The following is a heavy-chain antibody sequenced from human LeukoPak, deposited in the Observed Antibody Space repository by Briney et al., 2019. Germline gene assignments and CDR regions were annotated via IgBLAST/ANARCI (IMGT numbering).Heavy chain of an antibody. V-gene: IGHV4-38-2*02. CDR3: ARGRYSSSWYKLHYYYYYMDV. J-gene: IGHJ6*03. Sequence: PSETLSLTCTVSGYSISSGYYWAWLRQSPGKGLEWIGNVYHDGRTYYNPSLKSRVTISVDTSTNQFSLKLSSVAAADTAVYYCARGRYSSSWYKLHYYYYYMDVWGKGTTVTVSS. CDR2: VYHDGRT. D-gene: IGHD6-13*01. CDR1: GYSISSGYY.